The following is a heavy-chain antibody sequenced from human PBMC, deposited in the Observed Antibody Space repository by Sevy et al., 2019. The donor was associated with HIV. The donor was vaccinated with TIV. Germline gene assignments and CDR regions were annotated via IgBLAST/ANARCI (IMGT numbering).Heavy chain of an antibody. Sequence: SETLSLTCTVSGGSITSLYWNWIRQPPGKGLEWIANIYYNGHINYNPSLKSRVTLSLDTSKNQFSLRLSSVTAADTASNNVPGGNAGGRGSSWGQGTLVTFSS. D-gene: IGHD3-16*01. CDR3: PGGNAGGRGSS. CDR2: IYYNGHI. V-gene: IGHV4-59*11. J-gene: IGHJ5*02. CDR1: GGSITSLY.